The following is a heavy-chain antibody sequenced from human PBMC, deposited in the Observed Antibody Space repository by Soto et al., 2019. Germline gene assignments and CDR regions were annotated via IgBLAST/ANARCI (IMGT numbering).Heavy chain of an antibody. CDR3: ARTIVDFWYFDL. D-gene: IGHD3-9*01. J-gene: IGHJ2*01. V-gene: IGHV3-11*01. CDR2: IGGGGNII. Sequence: QVQLLESGGGLVKPGGSLRLSCAASVFTFSDYYMTWIRQAPGKGLEWVSYIGGGGNIIYYADSVKGRFTISRDNAKKSLYLQMNSLRAEDTAVYYCARTIVDFWYFDLWGRGTLVTVSS. CDR1: VFTFSDYY.